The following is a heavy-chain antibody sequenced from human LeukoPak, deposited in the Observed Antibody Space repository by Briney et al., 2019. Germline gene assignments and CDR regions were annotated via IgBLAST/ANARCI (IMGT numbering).Heavy chain of an antibody. V-gene: IGHV1-69*06. CDR2: IIPIFGTA. CDR1: GGTFSSYA. D-gene: IGHD2-21*02. J-gene: IGHJ6*04. CDR3: ARSFMYCGGDCSFYYGMDV. Sequence: SVKVSCKASGGTFSSYAISWVRQAPGRGLEWMGGIIPIFGTANYAQKFQGRVTITADKSTSTAYMELSSLRSEDTAVYYCARSFMYCGGDCSFYYGMDVWGKGTTVTVSS.